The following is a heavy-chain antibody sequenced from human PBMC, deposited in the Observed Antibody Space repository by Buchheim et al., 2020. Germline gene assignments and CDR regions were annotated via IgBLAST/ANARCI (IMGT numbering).Heavy chain of an antibody. V-gene: IGHV3-48*02. J-gene: IGHJ6*02. CDR2: ISSSSSTI. D-gene: IGHD2-15*01. CDR3: ARSPLGYCSSGSCLGGYYGMDV. CDR1: GFTFSSYC. Sequence: EVQLVESGGGLVQPGGSLRLSCAASGFTFSSYCMNWVRQAPGKGLEWVSYISSSSSTIYYADSVKGRFTISRDNAKNSLYLQMISLRDENTAVYYCARSPLGYCSSGSCLGGYYGMDVWGQGTT.